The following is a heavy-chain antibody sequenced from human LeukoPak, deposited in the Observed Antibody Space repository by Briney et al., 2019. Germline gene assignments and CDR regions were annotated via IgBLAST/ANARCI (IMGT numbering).Heavy chain of an antibody. D-gene: IGHD6-19*01. J-gene: IGHJ4*02. V-gene: IGHV3-33*01. CDR1: GFTFSSYG. CDR3: ARDLGALACIRKYYFFY. Sequence: GGSLRLSCAACGFTFSSYGMHWVGQAPGNGVEGVAIICYDGINKFYAVSVKRQFTLSRDNSNNTLYLQMNSLRAEDTAVYYCARDLGALACIRKYYFFYCVQGTLVTVSS. CDR2: ICYDGINK.